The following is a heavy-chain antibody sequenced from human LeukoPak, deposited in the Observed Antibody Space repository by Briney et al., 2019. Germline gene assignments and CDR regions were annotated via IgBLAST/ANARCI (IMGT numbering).Heavy chain of an antibody. CDR1: GFTFSSYA. D-gene: IGHD3-16*02. CDR3: ARDADIDYVWGSYRRTLGY. J-gene: IGHJ4*02. CDR2: ISGSGGST. Sequence: GALRLSCAASGFTFSSYAMGWVRQAPGKGLEWVSAISGSGGSTYYADSVKGRFTISRDNAKNSLYLQMNSLRAEDTAVYYCARDADIDYVWGSYRRTLGYWGQGTLVTVSS. V-gene: IGHV3-23*01.